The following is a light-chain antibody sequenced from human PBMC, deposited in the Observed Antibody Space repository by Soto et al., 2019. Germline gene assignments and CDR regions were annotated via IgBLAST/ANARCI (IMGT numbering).Light chain of an antibody. CDR1: SSDVGSYKL. CDR2: DGS. J-gene: IGLJ2*01. CDR3: CSYAASSTPVV. V-gene: IGLV2-23*01. Sequence: QSALTQPASVSGSPGQSITISCTGTSSDVGSYKLVSWYQQHPGKAPQLMIYDGSERPSGVSNRFSGSKSGNTASLTISGLQAEDEADYYCCSYAASSTPVVFGGGTKVTVL.